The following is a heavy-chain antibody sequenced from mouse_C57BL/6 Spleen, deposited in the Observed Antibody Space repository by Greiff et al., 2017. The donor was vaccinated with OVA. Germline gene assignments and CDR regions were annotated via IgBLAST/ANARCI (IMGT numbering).Heavy chain of an antibody. D-gene: IGHD2-4*01. CDR2: IYPGDGDT. CDR3: ARRIYYDYAGFAY. J-gene: IGHJ3*01. CDR1: GYAFSSSW. Sequence: VQLQQSGPELVKPGASVKISCKASGYAFSSSWMNWVKQRPGKGLEWIGRIYPGDGDTNYNGKFKGKATLTADKSSSTAYMQLSSLTSEDSAVYFCARRIYYDYAGFAYWGQGTLVTVSA. V-gene: IGHV1-82*01.